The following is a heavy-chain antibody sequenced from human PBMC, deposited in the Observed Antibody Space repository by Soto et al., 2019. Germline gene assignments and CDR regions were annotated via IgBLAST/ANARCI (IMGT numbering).Heavy chain of an antibody. D-gene: IGHD3-9*01. CDR1: GYTFTSYD. J-gene: IGHJ3*02. CDR3: ASQLRYFDWLLSPDDAFDI. V-gene: IGHV1-8*01. CDR2: MNPNSGNT. Sequence: QVPLVQSGAEVKKPGASVKVSCKASGYTFTSYDINWVRQATGQGLEWMGWMNPNSGNTGYAQKFQGRVTMTRNTSISTAYMELSSLRSEDTAVYYCASQLRYFDWLLSPDDAFDIWGQGTMVTVSS.